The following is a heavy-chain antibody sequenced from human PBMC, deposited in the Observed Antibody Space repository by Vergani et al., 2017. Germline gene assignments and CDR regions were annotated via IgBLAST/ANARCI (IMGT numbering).Heavy chain of an antibody. Sequence: QVQLVESGGGLVKTGGSLRLSCAASGFTFSDYYMSWIRQAPGKGLEWVSYISSSSSYTNYADSVKGRFTISRDNAKNSLSLLMNSLRYEDTAEYCCSGVHWGGGCYYYWYYGMDVWGQGTTVTVSS. CDR3: SGVHWGGGCYYYWYYGMDV. V-gene: IGHV3-11*05. D-gene: IGHD2-21*02. CDR1: GFTFSDYY. J-gene: IGHJ6*02. CDR2: ISSSSSYT.